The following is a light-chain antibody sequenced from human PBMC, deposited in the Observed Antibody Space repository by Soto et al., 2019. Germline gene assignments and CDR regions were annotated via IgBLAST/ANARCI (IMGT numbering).Light chain of an antibody. V-gene: IGKV3-15*01. CDR3: QQYNNWPLT. CDR1: QSVTSSY. Sequence: EIVLTQSPGTVSLSPGERATLSCMASQSVTSSYLAWYQQKPGQAPRLLIYGASSRATGIPVRFSGSGSGTEFTLTISSLQSEDFAVYYCQQYNNWPLTFGQGTRLEI. CDR2: GAS. J-gene: IGKJ5*01.